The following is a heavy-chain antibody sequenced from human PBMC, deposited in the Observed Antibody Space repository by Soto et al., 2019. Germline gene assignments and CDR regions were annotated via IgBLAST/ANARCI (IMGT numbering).Heavy chain of an antibody. CDR2: ISGSGGST. Sequence: HPGGSLRLSCAASGFTFSSYAMSWVRQAPGKGLEWVSTISGSGGSTYYADSVKGRFTISRDNSKNTLYLQMNSLRAEDTAVYYCAKGYSSGWRGGYYFDYWGQGTLVTVSS. J-gene: IGHJ4*02. D-gene: IGHD6-19*01. V-gene: IGHV3-23*01. CDR1: GFTFSSYA. CDR3: AKGYSSGWRGGYYFDY.